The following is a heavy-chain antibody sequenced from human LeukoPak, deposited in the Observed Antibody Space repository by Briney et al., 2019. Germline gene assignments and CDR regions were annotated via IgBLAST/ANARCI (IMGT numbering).Heavy chain of an antibody. CDR1: GYSISSGYY. V-gene: IGHV4-38-2*02. J-gene: IGHJ5*02. Sequence: NPSETLSLTCTVSGYSISSGYYWGWIRQPPGKGLEWIGSIYHSGSTYYNPSLKSRVTISVDTSKNQFSLKLSSVTAADTAVYYCAREGALEPNWFDPWGQGTLVTVSS. CDR3: AREGALEPNWFDP. D-gene: IGHD1-14*01. CDR2: IYHSGST.